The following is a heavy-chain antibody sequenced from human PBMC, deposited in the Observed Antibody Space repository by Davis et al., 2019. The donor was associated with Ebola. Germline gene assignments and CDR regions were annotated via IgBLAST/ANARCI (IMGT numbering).Heavy chain of an antibody. Sequence: SETLSLTCTVSGGSASSSSYYWGWIRQPPGKGLEWIGTVYHTGNPYYNPSLKSRVTISVDTSKNQFSLKLSSVTAADTAVYYCARQKCGGGSCYGRRYYYYGMDVWGQGTTVTVSS. V-gene: IGHV4-39*01. CDR2: VYHTGNP. J-gene: IGHJ6*02. CDR1: GGSASSSSYY. CDR3: ARQKCGGGSCYGRRYYYYGMDV. D-gene: IGHD2-15*01.